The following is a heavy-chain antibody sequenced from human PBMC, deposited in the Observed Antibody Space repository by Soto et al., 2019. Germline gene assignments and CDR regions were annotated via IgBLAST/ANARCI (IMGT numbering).Heavy chain of an antibody. D-gene: IGHD3-9*01. V-gene: IGHV4-59*12. CDR1: GGSISGYY. J-gene: IGHJ4*02. CDR3: ARGPPDILTGRAYYFDY. CDR2: IYNSGST. Sequence: SETLSLTCTFSGGSISGYYWSLLRQPPGKGLEWIGYIYNSGSTNYNPSLRSRVTMSVDTSKNQFSLKLSSVTAADTAVYYCARGPPDILTGRAYYFDYWGPGTLVTVSS.